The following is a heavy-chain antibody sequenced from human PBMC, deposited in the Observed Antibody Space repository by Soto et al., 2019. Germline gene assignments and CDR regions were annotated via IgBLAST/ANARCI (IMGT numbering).Heavy chain of an antibody. J-gene: IGHJ4*02. CDR2: IYYSGDT. CDR3: ATRVRTRYYFDY. D-gene: IGHD1-7*01. Sequence: QLQLQESGPGLVKPSETLSLTCTVSGGSISSTVYYWGWIRQPPGKGLEWIGTIYYSGDTEYNPSLESRVTMSVDTSKNQFSRKLSSMTTTDTAVYYCATRVRTRYYFDYWGQGTLVTVSS. V-gene: IGHV4-39*01. CDR1: GGSISSTVYY.